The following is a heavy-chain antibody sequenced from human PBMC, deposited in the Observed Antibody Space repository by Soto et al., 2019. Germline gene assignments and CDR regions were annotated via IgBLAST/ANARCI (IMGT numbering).Heavy chain of an antibody. CDR3: AAVSLYNWNDEWYFDY. V-gene: IGHV1-58*01. D-gene: IGHD1-20*01. Sequence: TSVEVSCTDSGYSFTSSAVRWVRQDRRKRLEWIGWIVVGSGNTNYAQKFQERVTITRDMSTSTAYMELSSLRSEDTAVYYCAAVSLYNWNDEWYFDYWGQGTLVTVSS. J-gene: IGHJ4*02. CDR1: GYSFTSSA. CDR2: IVVGSGNT.